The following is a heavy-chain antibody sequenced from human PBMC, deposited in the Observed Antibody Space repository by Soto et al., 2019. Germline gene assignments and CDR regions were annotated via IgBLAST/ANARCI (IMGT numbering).Heavy chain of an antibody. D-gene: IGHD3-16*01. J-gene: IGHJ4*02. Sequence: QVHLVHSGAEVKKPGASVTVSCKASGYIFTNYYIHWVRQSPGQGLEWMGIISPRDGSISYAQKLQGRITMTRDTSTSTVYMDLSSLRSDDTAVYYCARDGGGRLDYWGQGTLVTGSS. V-gene: IGHV1-46*04. CDR1: GYIFTNYY. CDR2: ISPRDGSI. CDR3: ARDGGGRLDY.